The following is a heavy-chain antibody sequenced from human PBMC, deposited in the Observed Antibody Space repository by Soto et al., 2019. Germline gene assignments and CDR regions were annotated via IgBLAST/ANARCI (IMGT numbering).Heavy chain of an antibody. Sequence: PRGPLRLSCAASGVTFSSYAMHWVRQAPGKGLEWVAVISYDGSNKYYADSVKGRFTISRDNSKNTLYLQMNSLRAEDTAVYYCARDSVVAALNNWFDPWGQGTLVTVSS. J-gene: IGHJ5*02. D-gene: IGHD2-15*01. CDR2: ISYDGSNK. CDR1: GVTFSSYA. V-gene: IGHV3-30-3*01. CDR3: ARDSVVAALNNWFDP.